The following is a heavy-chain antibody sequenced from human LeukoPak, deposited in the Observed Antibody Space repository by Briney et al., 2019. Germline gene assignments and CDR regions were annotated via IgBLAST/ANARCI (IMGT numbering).Heavy chain of an antibody. CDR2: IAPNRGGS. D-gene: IGHD3-16*02. CDR1: VYRFTDYY. CDR3: ARDRAGLSWSGEPGPVDF. V-gene: IGHV1-2*02. J-gene: IGHJ4*02. Sequence: ASVRDSSMPPVYRFTDYYLQWMRQAPGQGLEWMGWIAPNRGGSKYTQNLQGRVTMTRAKSISTIYLELTNLRSDDTAVYYCARDRAGLSWSGEPGPVDFWGQGTLVTVSS.